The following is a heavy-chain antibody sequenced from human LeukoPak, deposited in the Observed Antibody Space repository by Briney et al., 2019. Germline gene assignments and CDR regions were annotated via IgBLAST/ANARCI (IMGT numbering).Heavy chain of an antibody. CDR3: ARDPQHYRDGYNYYYYGMDV. CDR2: IYSGGST. J-gene: IGHJ6*04. V-gene: IGHV3-53*01. Sequence: GGSLRLSCAASGFTVSSNYMSWVRQAPGKGLEWVSVIYSGGSTYYADSVKGRFTISRDNSKNTLYLQMNSLRAEDTAVYYCARDPQHYRDGYNYYYYGMDVWGKGTTVTVSS. CDR1: GFTVSSNY. D-gene: IGHD5-24*01.